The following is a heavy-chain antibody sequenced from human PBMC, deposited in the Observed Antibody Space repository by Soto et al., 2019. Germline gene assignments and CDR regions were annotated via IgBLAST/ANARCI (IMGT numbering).Heavy chain of an antibody. J-gene: IGHJ4*02. V-gene: IGHV3-9*01. CDR1: GFIFNDYA. D-gene: IGHD6-19*01. Sequence: EVQLVESGGGLVQPGRSLRLSCAASGFIFNDYAMHRVRQVPGKGLEWVSGISWNSGTIFYGDSVKGRFTISRDNAKHSLFLQLDSLKPPDPAFYHFAKERQQWLIPKGTLDSWYQGTLVTVSS. CDR2: ISWNSGTI. CDR3: AKERQQWLIPKGTLDS.